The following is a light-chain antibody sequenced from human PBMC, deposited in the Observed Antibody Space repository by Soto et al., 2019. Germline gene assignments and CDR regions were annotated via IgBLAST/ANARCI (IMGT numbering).Light chain of an antibody. CDR2: WAS. CDR3: QQHYSTPLT. CDR1: QSVLYSSNNKNY. J-gene: IGKJ5*01. V-gene: IGKV4-1*01. Sequence: DIVLTQSPDSLAVSLGERATINCKSSQSVLYSSNNKNYFAWYQQKPGQPPKLLIFWASTRESGVPDRFSGSGSGTDFTLTISSLQAEDVAVYYCQQHYSTPLTFGQGTRLEI.